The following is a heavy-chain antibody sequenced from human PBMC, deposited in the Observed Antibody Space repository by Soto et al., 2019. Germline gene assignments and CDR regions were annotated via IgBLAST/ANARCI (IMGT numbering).Heavy chain of an antibody. J-gene: IGHJ4*02. CDR3: AKPLVVVPAAMSDY. CDR1: GFTFSSYA. D-gene: IGHD2-2*01. Sequence: GGSLRLSCAASGFTFSSYAMSWVRQAPGKGLEWVSAISGSGGSTYYADSVKGRFTISRDNSKNTLYLQMNSLRAEDTAVYYCAKPLVVVPAAMSDYWGQGTLGTVSS. CDR2: ISGSGGST. V-gene: IGHV3-23*01.